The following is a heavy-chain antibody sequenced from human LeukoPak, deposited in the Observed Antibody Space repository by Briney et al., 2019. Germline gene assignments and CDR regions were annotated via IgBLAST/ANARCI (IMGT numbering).Heavy chain of an antibody. CDR3: ARGWDTGYSYYGMDV. D-gene: IGHD5-18*01. CDR2: IHYSGNT. CDR1: GGSISGYY. J-gene: IGHJ6*02. V-gene: IGHV4-59*01. Sequence: SETLSLTCTVSGGSISGYYWSWIRQPPGKGLEWIGYIHYSGNTNYNPSLKSRVTLSVDTSTNQLFLKLSSVTAADTAVYYCARGWDTGYSYYGMDVWGPGTTVTVSS.